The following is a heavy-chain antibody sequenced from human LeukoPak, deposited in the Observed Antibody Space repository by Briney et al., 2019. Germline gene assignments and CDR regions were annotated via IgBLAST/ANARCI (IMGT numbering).Heavy chain of an antibody. Sequence: PGGSLRLSCAASGFTFSDYYMSWIRQAPGKGLEWVSYISSSSYTNYADSVKGRFTISRDNSKNTLYLQMNSLRAEDTAVYYCASLKFNYYDSSGLFDYWGQGTLVTVSS. J-gene: IGHJ4*02. CDR2: ISSSSYT. CDR1: GFTFSDYY. CDR3: ASLKFNYYDSSGLFDY. V-gene: IGHV3-11*06. D-gene: IGHD3-22*01.